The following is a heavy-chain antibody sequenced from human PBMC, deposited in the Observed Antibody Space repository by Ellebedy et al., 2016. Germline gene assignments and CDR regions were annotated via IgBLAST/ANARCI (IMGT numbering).Heavy chain of an antibody. J-gene: IGHJ6*03. Sequence: SVKVSXXASGGTFSSYAISWVRQAPGQGLEWMGGIIPIFGTANYAQKFQGRVTITADESTSTAYMELSSLRSEDTAVYYCARGRGYCSSTSCFTVGLHYYYYMDVWGKGTTVTVSS. CDR2: IIPIFGTA. D-gene: IGHD2-2*02. V-gene: IGHV1-69*13. CDR3: ARGRGYCSSTSCFTVGLHYYYYMDV. CDR1: GGTFSSYA.